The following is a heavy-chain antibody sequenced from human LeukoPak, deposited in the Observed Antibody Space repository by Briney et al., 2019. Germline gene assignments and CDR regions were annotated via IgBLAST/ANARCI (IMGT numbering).Heavy chain of an antibody. D-gene: IGHD2-2*02. CDR3: ASLDIVVVPAAIPDYYYGMDV. Sequence: GGSLRLSCAASGFTFSSYSMNWVRQAPGKGLEWVSSISSSSSYIYYADSVKGRFTISRDNAKNSLYLQMNSLRAEDTAVYYYASLDIVVVPAAIPDYYYGMDVWGQGTTVTVSS. CDR1: GFTFSSYS. J-gene: IGHJ6*02. CDR2: ISSSSSYI. V-gene: IGHV3-21*01.